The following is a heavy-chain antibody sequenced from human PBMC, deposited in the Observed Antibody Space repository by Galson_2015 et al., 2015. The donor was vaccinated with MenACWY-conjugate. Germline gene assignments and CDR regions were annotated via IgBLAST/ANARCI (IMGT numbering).Heavy chain of an antibody. CDR2: ISSSSSTI. D-gene: IGHD5-18*01. J-gene: IGHJ4*02. CDR1: GFTFSSYR. Sequence: SLRLSCAASGFTFSSYRMNWVRQAPGKGLEWVSYISSSSSTIYYADSVKGRFTISRDNAKNSLYLQMNSLRAEDTAVCYCARGGRGYSYGLGYWGQGTLVTVSS. V-gene: IGHV3-48*04. CDR3: ARGGRGYSYGLGY.